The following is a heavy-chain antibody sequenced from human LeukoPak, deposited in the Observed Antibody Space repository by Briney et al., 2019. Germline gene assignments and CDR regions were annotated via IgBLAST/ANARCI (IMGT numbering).Heavy chain of an antibody. D-gene: IGHD6-13*01. J-gene: IGHJ4*02. CDR1: GGSISSSSYY. CDR2: IYYSGST. Sequence: SETLSLTCTVSGGSISSSSYYWGWIRQPPGKGREWIGSIYYSGSTYYNPSLKSRVTISVDTSKNQFSLKLSSVTAADTAVYYCARYSSSRTVFDYWGQGTLVTVSS. V-gene: IGHV4-39*01. CDR3: ARYSSSRTVFDY.